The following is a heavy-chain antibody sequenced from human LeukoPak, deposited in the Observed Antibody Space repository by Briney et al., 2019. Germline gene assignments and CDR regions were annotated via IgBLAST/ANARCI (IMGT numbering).Heavy chain of an antibody. CDR1: GFTFSSYS. CDR2: ISSSSSYI. CDR3: ARDKMVRAVPVAFDI. Sequence: GGSLRLSCAASGFTFSSYSMNWVRQAPGKGLEWVSSISSSSSYIYYADSVKGRFTISRVNAKNSLNLQMNSLRAEDTAVYYCARDKMVRAVPVAFDIWGQGTMVTVSS. D-gene: IGHD3-10*01. V-gene: IGHV3-21*01. J-gene: IGHJ3*02.